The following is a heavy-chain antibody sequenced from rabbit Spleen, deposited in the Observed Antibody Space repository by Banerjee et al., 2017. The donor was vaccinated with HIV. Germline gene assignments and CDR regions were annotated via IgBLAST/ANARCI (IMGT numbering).Heavy chain of an antibody. Sequence: QSLEESGGDLVKPGASLTLTCKASGFDFSSNYWICWVRQVPGKGLEWIACIYGINGVTRYATWAKGRFTISKTSTTLTLQMTSLTAADTATYFCARGYNGNNYGADLWGPGTLVTVS. J-gene: IGHJ4*01. V-gene: IGHV1S40*01. D-gene: IGHD6-1*01. CDR2: IYGINGVT. CDR1: GFDFSSNYW. CDR3: ARGYNGNNYGADL.